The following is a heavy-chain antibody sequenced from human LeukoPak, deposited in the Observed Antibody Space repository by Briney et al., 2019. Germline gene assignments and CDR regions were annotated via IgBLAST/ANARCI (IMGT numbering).Heavy chain of an antibody. CDR3: ARDLRSRAC. J-gene: IGHJ4*02. CDR1: DFTVSSNY. D-gene: IGHD4-17*01. Sequence: GGSLRLSCAASDFTVSSNYMNWVRQAPGKGLEWVSVIYSGGSTYYADSVKGRFTISRDNSKNTPYLQMNSLRAEDTAVYYCARDLRSRACWGQGTLVTVSS. CDR2: IYSGGST. V-gene: IGHV3-53*01.